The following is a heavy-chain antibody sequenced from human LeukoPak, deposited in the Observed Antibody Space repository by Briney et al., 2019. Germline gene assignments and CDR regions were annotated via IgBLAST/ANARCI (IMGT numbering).Heavy chain of an antibody. D-gene: IGHD3-22*01. CDR3: ARDPSRTTYYYDSSGYSHFDY. CDR1: GYTFTSYG. CDR2: ISAYNGNT. J-gene: IGHJ4*02. V-gene: IGHV1-18*01. Sequence: ASVKVSCKASGYTFTSYGISWVRQAPGQGLEWMGWISAYNGNTNYAQKLQGRVTMTTDTSTSTAYMELRSLRSDDTAVYYYARDPSRTTYYYDSSGYSHFDYWGQGTLVTVSS.